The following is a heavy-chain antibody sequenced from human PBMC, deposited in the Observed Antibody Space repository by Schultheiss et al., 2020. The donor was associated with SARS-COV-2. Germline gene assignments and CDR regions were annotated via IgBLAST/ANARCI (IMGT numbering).Heavy chain of an antibody. CDR1: GFTFSSYS. CDR3: ARNPGYCSSTSCYQYYYGMDV. V-gene: IGHV3-21*01. D-gene: IGHD2-2*03. CDR2: IRSSGRDI. J-gene: IGHJ6*02. Sequence: GESLKISCAASGFTFSSYSMNWVRQAPGKGLEFVASIRSSGRDIYYADSMQGRFTVSRDNAKNSLYLQMNSLRAEDTAVYYCARNPGYCSSTSCYQYYYGMDVWGQGTTVTVSS.